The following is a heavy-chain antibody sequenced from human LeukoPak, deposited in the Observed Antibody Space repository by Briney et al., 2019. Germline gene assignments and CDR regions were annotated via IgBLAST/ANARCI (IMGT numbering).Heavy chain of an antibody. Sequence: PGGSLRLSCAASGFTVSSNYMSWVRQAPGKGLEWVSAISGSGGSTYYADSVKGRFTISRDNSKNTLYLQMNSLRAEDTAVYYCAKSPSFDPYNWFDPWGQGTLVTVSS. V-gene: IGHV3-23*01. CDR2: ISGSGGST. CDR1: GFTVSSNY. CDR3: AKSPSFDPYNWFDP. J-gene: IGHJ5*02.